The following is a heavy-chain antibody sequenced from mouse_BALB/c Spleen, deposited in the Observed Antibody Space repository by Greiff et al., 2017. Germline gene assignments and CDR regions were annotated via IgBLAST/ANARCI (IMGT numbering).Heavy chain of an antibody. V-gene: IGHV10-1*02. Sequence: EVQLVESGGGLVQPKGSLKLSCAASGFTFNTYAMNWVRQAPGKGLEWVARIRSKSNNYATYYADSVKDRFTISRDDSQSMLYLQMNTLKTEDTAMYYCVRHGVRRLEAMDYWGQGTSVTVSS. CDR3: VRHGVRRLEAMDY. CDR1: GFTFNTYA. J-gene: IGHJ4*01. CDR2: IRSKSNNYAT. D-gene: IGHD1-2*01.